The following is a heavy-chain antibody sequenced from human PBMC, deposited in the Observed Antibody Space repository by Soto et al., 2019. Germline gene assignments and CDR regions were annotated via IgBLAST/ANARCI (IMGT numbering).Heavy chain of an antibody. Sequence: QVQLVESGGGVVQPGRSLKLSCAASGFTFSTYAMHWVRQAPGKGLEWVAAISDDGSDKYYADSVKGRVTISRDKSKNTLYLQMNSLRAEDTAVYYCARPSAWGSIEYSIVYGMDVWGQGTTVTVSS. J-gene: IGHJ6*02. CDR3: ARPSAWGSIEYSIVYGMDV. V-gene: IGHV3-30-3*01. CDR2: ISDDGSDK. D-gene: IGHD6-6*01. CDR1: GFTFSTYA.